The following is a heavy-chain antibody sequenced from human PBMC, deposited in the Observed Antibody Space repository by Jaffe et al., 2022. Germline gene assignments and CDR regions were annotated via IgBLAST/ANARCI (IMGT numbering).Heavy chain of an antibody. V-gene: IGHV1-46*01. J-gene: IGHJ4*02. Sequence: QVQLVQSGAEVKKPGASVKVSCKASGYTFTSYYMHWVRQAPGQGLEWMGIINPSGGSTSYAQKFQGRVTMTRDTSTSTVYMELSSLRSEDTAVYYCAREWDSYSGSYYVPAIPGYWGQGTLVTVSS. D-gene: IGHD1-26*01. CDR2: INPSGGST. CDR3: AREWDSYSGSYYVPAIPGY. CDR1: GYTFTSYY.